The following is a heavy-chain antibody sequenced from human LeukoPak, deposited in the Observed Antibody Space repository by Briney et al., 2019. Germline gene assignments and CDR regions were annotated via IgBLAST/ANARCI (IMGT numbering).Heavy chain of an antibody. CDR2: INPNSGGT. D-gene: IGHD2-2*01. CDR1: GYTFTGYY. Sequence: GASVKVSCKASGYTFTGYYMHWVRQAPGQGLEWMGWINPNSGGTNYARKFQGRVTMTRDTSISTAYMELSRLRSDDTAVYYCARDSIVVVPAAMGIEYWGQGTLVTVSS. CDR3: ARDSIVVVPAAMGIEY. V-gene: IGHV1-2*02. J-gene: IGHJ4*02.